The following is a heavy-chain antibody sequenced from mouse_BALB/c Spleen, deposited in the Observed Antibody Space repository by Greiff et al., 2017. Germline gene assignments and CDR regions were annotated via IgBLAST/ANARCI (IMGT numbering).Heavy chain of an antibody. CDR3: TRSPDYYGSSYPWFAY. Sequence: VQLKESGTVLARPGASVKMSCKASGYTFTSYWMHWVKQRPGQGLEWIGAIYPGNSDTSYNQKFKGKAKLTAVTSTSTAYMELSSLTNEDSAVYYCTRSPDYYGSSYPWFAYWGQGTLVTVSA. V-gene: IGHV1-5*01. J-gene: IGHJ3*01. D-gene: IGHD1-1*01. CDR1: GYTFTSYW. CDR2: IYPGNSDT.